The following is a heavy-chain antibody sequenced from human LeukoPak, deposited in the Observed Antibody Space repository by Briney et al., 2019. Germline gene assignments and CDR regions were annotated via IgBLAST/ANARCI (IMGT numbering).Heavy chain of an antibody. D-gene: IGHD1-26*01. CDR1: GFTFSSYG. Sequence: GGTLRLSCAASGFTFSSYGMSWVRQAPGKGLEWVSAISGSGGSTYYADSVKGRFTISRDNSKNTLYLQMNSLRAEDTAVYYCAKGGSYTTNYFDYWGQGTLVTVSS. V-gene: IGHV3-23*01. CDR2: ISGSGGST. J-gene: IGHJ4*02. CDR3: AKGGSYTTNYFDY.